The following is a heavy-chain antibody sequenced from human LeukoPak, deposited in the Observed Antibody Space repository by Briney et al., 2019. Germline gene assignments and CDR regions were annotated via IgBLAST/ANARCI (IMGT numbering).Heavy chain of an antibody. CDR3: ARVGVYTIFGVVIDYFDY. V-gene: IGHV3-48*01. Sequence: PGRSLRLSCAASGFTFSSYGMHWVRQAPGKGLEWVSYISSSSSTIYYADSVKGRFTISRDNAKNSLYLQMNSLRAEDTAVYYCARVGVYTIFGVVIDYFDYWGQGTLVTVSS. CDR1: GFTFSSYG. D-gene: IGHD3-3*01. CDR2: ISSSSSTI. J-gene: IGHJ4*02.